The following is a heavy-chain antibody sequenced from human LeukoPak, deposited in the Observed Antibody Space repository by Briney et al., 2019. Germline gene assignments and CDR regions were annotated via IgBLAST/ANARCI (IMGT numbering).Heavy chain of an antibody. V-gene: IGHV3-74*01. D-gene: IGHD2-15*01. CDR1: GFTFSNYW. CDR3: AKDNDIYSIDY. CDR2: IKTDGSYT. Sequence: GGSLRLSCAASGFTFSNYWMHWVRQAPGKGLVCVSRIKTDGSYTDYADSVKGRFTISRDNAKNTLYLQMNSLRAEDTAAYYCAKDNDIYSIDYWGQGTLVTVSS. J-gene: IGHJ4*02.